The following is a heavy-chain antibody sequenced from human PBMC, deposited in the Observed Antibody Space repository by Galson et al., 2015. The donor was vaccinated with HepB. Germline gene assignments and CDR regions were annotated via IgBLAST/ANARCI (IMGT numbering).Heavy chain of an antibody. D-gene: IGHD3-9*01. CDR2: ISDTGSHT. V-gene: IGHV3-11*06. CDR3: VRERANFASVGYYNIDY. J-gene: IGHJ4*02. Sequence: SLRLSCAASGFSFNDYYMSWIRQAPGKGLEWVAYISDTGSHTNYADSVKGRFTISRDNAKNSLSLQMDSLSVEDTAVYYCVRERANFASVGYYNIDYWGQGTLVTVSS. CDR1: GFSFNDYY.